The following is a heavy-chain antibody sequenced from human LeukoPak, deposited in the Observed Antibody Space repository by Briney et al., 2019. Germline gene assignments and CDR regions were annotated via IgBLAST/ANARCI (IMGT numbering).Heavy chain of an antibody. Sequence: ASVKVSCKASGYTFTSYGISWVRQAPGQGLEWMGWISAYNGNTNYAQKLQGRVTMTTDTSTSTAYMELRSLRSDDTAVYYCARDNYYDSSGYFDYWGQGTPVTVSS. CDR3: ARDNYYDSSGYFDY. V-gene: IGHV1-18*01. CDR2: ISAYNGNT. D-gene: IGHD3-22*01. CDR1: GYTFTSYG. J-gene: IGHJ4*02.